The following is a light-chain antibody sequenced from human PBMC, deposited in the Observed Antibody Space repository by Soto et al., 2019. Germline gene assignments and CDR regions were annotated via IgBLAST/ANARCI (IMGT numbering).Light chain of an antibody. V-gene: IGKV3-20*01. CDR3: QLYGTSPKT. CDR2: DAS. Sequence: EIVLSQSPGTLSLSPGERATLSCRASQSVSSYLAWYQQKPGQAPRLLIYDASNRATGIPARFSGSGSGTDFTLTISRLEPEDFAVYYCQLYGTSPKTFGQGTKVDIK. J-gene: IGKJ1*01. CDR1: QSVSSY.